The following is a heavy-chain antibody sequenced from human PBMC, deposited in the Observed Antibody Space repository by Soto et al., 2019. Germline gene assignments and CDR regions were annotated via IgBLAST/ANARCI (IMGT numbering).Heavy chain of an antibody. CDR2: IYYSGST. Sequence: SETLSLTCTVSGGSISSSIYYWGWIRHPPGNGLEWIGSIYYSGSTYYNPSLKSRVTISVDTSKNQFSLKLSSVTAADTAVYYCARHPYSSSWSGYYYYGMAVWGQGTRVTVSS. D-gene: IGHD6-13*01. J-gene: IGHJ6*02. V-gene: IGHV4-39*01. CDR1: GGSISSSIYY. CDR3: ARHPYSSSWSGYYYYGMAV.